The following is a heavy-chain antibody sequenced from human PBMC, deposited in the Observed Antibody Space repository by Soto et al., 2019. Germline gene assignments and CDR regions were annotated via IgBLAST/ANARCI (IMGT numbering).Heavy chain of an antibody. J-gene: IGHJ6*02. Sequence: KPGGSLRLSCAASGFTFSSYSMNWVRQAPGKGLEWVSSISSSSSYIYYADSVKGRFTISRDNAKNSLYLQMNSLRAEDTAVYYCARDRGVARLRFLEWLKNGCMDVWGQGTTVTVSS. V-gene: IGHV3-21*01. D-gene: IGHD3-3*01. CDR2: ISSSSSYI. CDR1: GFTFSSYS. CDR3: ARDRGVARLRFLEWLKNGCMDV.